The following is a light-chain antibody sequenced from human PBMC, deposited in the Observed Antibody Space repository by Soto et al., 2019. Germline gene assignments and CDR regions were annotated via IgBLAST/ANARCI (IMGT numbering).Light chain of an antibody. CDR1: SSDVGGYNY. CDR2: DVS. CDR3: SSYTSSSTLLYV. V-gene: IGLV2-14*01. J-gene: IGLJ1*01. Sequence: QSALTQPASVSGSPGQSITIPCTGTSSDVGGYNYVSWYQQHPGKAPKLMIYDVSNRPSGVSNRFSGSKSGNTASLTISGLQAEDEADYYCSSYTSSSTLLYVFGTGTKVTVL.